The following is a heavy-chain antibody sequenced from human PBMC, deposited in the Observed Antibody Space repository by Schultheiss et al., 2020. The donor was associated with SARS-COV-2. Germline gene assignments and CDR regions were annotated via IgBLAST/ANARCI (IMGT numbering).Heavy chain of an antibody. CDR2: INHSGST. CDR1: GGSFSGYY. Sequence: SETLSLTCAVYGGSFSGYYWSWIRQPPGKGLEWIGEINHSGSTNYNPSLKSRVTISVDTSKNQFSLKLSSVTAADTAVYYCARGGITMVRGVIINPRGMDVWGQGTTVTVSS. J-gene: IGHJ6*02. CDR3: ARGGITMVRGVIINPRGMDV. V-gene: IGHV4-34*01. D-gene: IGHD3-10*01.